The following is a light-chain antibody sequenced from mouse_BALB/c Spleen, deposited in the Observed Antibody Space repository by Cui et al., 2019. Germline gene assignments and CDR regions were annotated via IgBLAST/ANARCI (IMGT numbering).Light chain of an antibody. V-gene: IGLV1*01. CDR3: ALWYSNHWV. CDR1: TGAVTTSNY. Sequence: QAVVIQEPAVTTLPGETATPPYRASTGAVTTSNYANLVQEKPDHLFTGLIGGTNNRAPGVPARFSGSLIGDKAALTITGAQTEDEAIYFCALWYSNHWVFGGGTKLTFL. CDR2: GTN. J-gene: IGLJ1*01.